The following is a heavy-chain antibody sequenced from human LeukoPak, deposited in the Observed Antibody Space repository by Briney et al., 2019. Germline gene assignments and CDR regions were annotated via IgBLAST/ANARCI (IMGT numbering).Heavy chain of an antibody. CDR2: INHSGST. Sequence: SESLSLTCTVSGGSISGYYWSWIRQPPGKGLEWIGEINHSGSTNYNPSLKSRVTISVDTSKNQFSLKLSSVTAADTAVYYCARGPSIQLWSDPYYYYGMDVWGQGTTVTVSS. V-gene: IGHV4-34*01. CDR1: GGSISGYY. D-gene: IGHD5-18*01. CDR3: ARGPSIQLWSDPYYYYGMDV. J-gene: IGHJ6*02.